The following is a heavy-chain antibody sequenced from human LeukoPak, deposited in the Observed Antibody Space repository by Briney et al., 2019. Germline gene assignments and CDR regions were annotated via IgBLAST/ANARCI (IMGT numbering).Heavy chain of an antibody. D-gene: IGHD3-9*01. CDR2: ISPSGST. Sequence: SETLSLTCAVSGGSISSNNWWTWVRQPPGKGLEWIGEISPSGSTNYNPSLKSRVTISIDKSKNQFSLKVTSVTAADTAVYYCARDGEGARYYFWDYRGQGTLVTVSS. CDR3: ARDGEGARYYFWDY. CDR1: GGSISSNNW. V-gene: IGHV4-4*02. J-gene: IGHJ4*02.